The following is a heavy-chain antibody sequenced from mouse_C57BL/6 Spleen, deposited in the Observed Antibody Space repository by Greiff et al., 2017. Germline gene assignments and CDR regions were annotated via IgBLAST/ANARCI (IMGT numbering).Heavy chain of an antibody. Sequence: EVQLVESGRDLVKPGGSLKLSCAASGFTFSSYGMSWVRQTPDKRLEWVATISSGGSYTYYPDSVKGRFTISRDNAKNTLYLQMSSLKSEDTAMYYYARRGTTVPPMDYWGQGTSVTVSS. J-gene: IGHJ4*01. CDR1: GFTFSSYG. CDR3: ARRGTTVPPMDY. D-gene: IGHD1-1*01. CDR2: ISSGGSYT. V-gene: IGHV5-6*01.